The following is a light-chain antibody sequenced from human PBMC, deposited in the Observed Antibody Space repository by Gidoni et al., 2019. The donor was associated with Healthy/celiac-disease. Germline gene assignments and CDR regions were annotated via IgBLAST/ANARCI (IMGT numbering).Light chain of an antibody. CDR3: QAWDSSNVV. V-gene: IGLV3-1*01. J-gene: IGLJ2*01. Sequence: SYELTQPPSVSVSPGQTASIPCSGDTLGDKYACWYQQKPAQSPVLVIYQDSKRPSGIPERFSGSNSGNTATLTISGTQAMDEADYYCQAWDSSNVVFGGGTKLTVL. CDR2: QDS. CDR1: TLGDKY.